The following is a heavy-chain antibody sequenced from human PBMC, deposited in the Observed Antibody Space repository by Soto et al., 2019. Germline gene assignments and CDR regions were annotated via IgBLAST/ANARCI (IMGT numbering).Heavy chain of an antibody. J-gene: IGHJ4*02. D-gene: IGHD7-27*01. CDR1: GHTFTGHH. V-gene: IGHV1-2*02. Sequence: QVQLVQSGAEVKKPGASVKVSCKASGHTFTGHHMHWVRQAPGQGLEWMGYIDLDNDNRASAQKFQGRVTTTRDTSITTAYMELSGLRSDHTAVYYCGLEPTGTGGFDYWGQGTLVTVSS. CDR2: IDLDNDNR. CDR3: GLEPTGTGGFDY.